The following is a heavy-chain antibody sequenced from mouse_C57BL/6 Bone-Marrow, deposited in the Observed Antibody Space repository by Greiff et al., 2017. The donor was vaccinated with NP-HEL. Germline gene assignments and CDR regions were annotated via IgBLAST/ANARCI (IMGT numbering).Heavy chain of an antibody. CDR1: GFTFTDYY. V-gene: IGHV7-3*01. CDR3: ARDGSSGAY. J-gene: IGHJ3*01. Sequence: EVKLVESGGGLVQPGGSLSLSCAASGFTFTDYYMSWVRQPPGKALEWLGFIRNKANGYTTEYSASVKGRFTISRDNSQSILYLQMNTLRAEDSATYYCARDGSSGAYWGQGTLVTVSA. CDR2: IRNKANGYTT. D-gene: IGHD1-1*01.